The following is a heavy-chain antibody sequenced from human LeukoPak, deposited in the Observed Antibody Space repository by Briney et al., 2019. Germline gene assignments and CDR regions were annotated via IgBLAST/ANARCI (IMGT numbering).Heavy chain of an antibody. J-gene: IGHJ6*03. V-gene: IGHV1-69*06. CDR3: ARDYPGPLRYFDWLPSLPYYYYYMDV. CDR1: GGTFSSYA. CDR2: IIPIFGTA. Sequence: SVKVSCKASGGTFSSYAISWVRQAPGQGLEWMGGIIPIFGTANYAQKFQGRVTITADKSTSTAYMELSSLRSEDTAVYYCARDYPGPLRYFDWLPSLPYYYYYMDVWGKGTTVTVSS. D-gene: IGHD3-9*01.